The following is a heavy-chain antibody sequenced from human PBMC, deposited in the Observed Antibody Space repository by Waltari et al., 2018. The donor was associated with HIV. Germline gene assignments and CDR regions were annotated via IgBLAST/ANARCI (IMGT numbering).Heavy chain of an antibody. J-gene: IGHJ4*02. CDR3: ARGQYDSSWFRTEMFDF. CDR2: IDPSGSKI. V-gene: IGHV3-11*01. CDR1: GFTFTDYY. Sequence: QVHLVESGGALVKPGGSLRLSCAASGFTFTDYYMTWIRQAPGKGLEWISYIDPSGSKIFYADSVKGRFTIARANTKNLLYLQISSLRVDDTAVYYCARGQYDSSWFRTEMFDFWGQGTLVTVSS. D-gene: IGHD2-2*01.